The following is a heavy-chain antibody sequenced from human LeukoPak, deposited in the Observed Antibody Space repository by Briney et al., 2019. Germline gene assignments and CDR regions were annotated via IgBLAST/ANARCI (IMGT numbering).Heavy chain of an antibody. D-gene: IGHD3-22*01. Sequence: GGSLRLSCAASGFIFSGSATHWVRQASGKGLEWVGRIRNKANTYATAYSTSVKGRFTISRDDSKNTAYLQMNSLKTEDTAVYYCTRRSSDDSSGYYIWGQGTLVTVSS. V-gene: IGHV3-73*01. J-gene: IGHJ4*02. CDR2: IRNKANTYAT. CDR3: TRRSSDDSSGYYI. CDR1: GFIFSGSA.